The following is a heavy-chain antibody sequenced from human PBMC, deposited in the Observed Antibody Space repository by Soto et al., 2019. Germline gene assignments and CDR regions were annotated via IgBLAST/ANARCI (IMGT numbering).Heavy chain of an antibody. J-gene: IGHJ4*02. CDR2: LSGSGGST. CDR1: GFPFSSYA. V-gene: IGHV3-23*01. D-gene: IGHD2-15*01. Sequence: PRGSLRLSCAASGFPFSSYAMNWVRQAPGKGLEWVSALSGSGGSTYYADSVKGRFTISRDNSKNTLYLQMNSLTAGDTAVYYCSVAPNYWGQGTLVTVSS. CDR3: SVAPNY.